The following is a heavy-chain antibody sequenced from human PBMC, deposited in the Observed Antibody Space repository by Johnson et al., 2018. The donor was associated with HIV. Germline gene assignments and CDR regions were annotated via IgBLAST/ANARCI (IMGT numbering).Heavy chain of an antibody. CDR1: GFTFSAYA. J-gene: IGHJ3*01. V-gene: IGHV3-30*10. CDR3: ARALSRFGVSDAFDV. D-gene: IGHD3-10*01. Sequence: QVQLVESGGGVVQPERSLRLSCAASGFTFSAYAMHWVRQAPGKGLEWVAAISDDESKTYYTDSMKGRFTISRDNSKNTLYLQMNSLRAEDTAVYYCARALSRFGVSDAFDVWGQGTLVTVSS. CDR2: ISDDESKT.